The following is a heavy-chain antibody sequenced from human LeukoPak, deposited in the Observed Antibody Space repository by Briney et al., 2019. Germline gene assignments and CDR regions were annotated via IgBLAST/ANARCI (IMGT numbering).Heavy chain of an antibody. V-gene: IGHV3-7*01. CDR3: ARLGSYYPYYYYMDV. CDR2: IKKDGSEK. Sequence: GGSLRLSCAASGFTFSSYWMSWVRQAPGKGLEWVANIKKDGSEKYYVDSVKGRFTISRDNAKTSLYLQMNSLRAEDTAVYYCARLGSYYPYYYYMDVWGKGTTVTISS. CDR1: GFTFSSYW. J-gene: IGHJ6*03. D-gene: IGHD1-26*01.